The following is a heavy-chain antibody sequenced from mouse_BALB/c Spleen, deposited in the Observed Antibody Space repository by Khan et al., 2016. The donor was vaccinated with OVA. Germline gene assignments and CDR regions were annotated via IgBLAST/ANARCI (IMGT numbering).Heavy chain of an antibody. V-gene: IGHV10-1*02. Sequence: EVQLVESGGGLVQPKGSLKLSCAASGFTFNTYAMNWVRQAPGKGLEWVARIRSKSNNYATYYADSVKDRFTISRDDSQTMLYLQMNNLKTEDTAMYYCVRLDAMDYGGQGTSVTVSS. CDR3: VRLDAMDY. CDR1: GFTFNTYA. CDR2: IRSKSNNYAT. J-gene: IGHJ4*01.